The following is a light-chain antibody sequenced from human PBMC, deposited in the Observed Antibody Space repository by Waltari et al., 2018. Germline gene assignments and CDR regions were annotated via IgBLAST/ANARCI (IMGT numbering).Light chain of an antibody. CDR3: SSFTSSSTWV. Sequence: QSALTQPASVSGSPGQSITISCTGTTSDLGGYNYVSWYQQHPGKAPKLMIYDVSSRPSGVCNRFSGSKSGNTASLIISGLQAEDEADYYCSSFTSSSTWVFGGGTKLTVL. J-gene: IGLJ3*02. CDR1: TSDLGGYNY. V-gene: IGLV2-14*01. CDR2: DVS.